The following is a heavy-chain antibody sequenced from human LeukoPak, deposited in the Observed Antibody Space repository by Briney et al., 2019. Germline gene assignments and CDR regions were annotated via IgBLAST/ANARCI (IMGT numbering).Heavy chain of an antibody. Sequence: GGSLRLSCAASGFTVSSNYMSWVRQAPGKGLEWVSVIYSGGSTYYADSVKGRFTISRDNSKNTLYLQMNSLRAEDTAVYYCAGVVPAAKWYGMDVWGKGTTVTVSS. V-gene: IGHV3-53*01. CDR2: IYSGGST. CDR3: AGVVPAAKWYGMDV. CDR1: GFTVSSNY. D-gene: IGHD2-2*01. J-gene: IGHJ6*04.